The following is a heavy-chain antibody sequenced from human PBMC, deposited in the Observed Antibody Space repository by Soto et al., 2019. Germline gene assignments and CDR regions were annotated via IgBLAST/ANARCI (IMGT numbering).Heavy chain of an antibody. J-gene: IGHJ3*02. CDR1: GDSVSSNSAA. D-gene: IGHD5-18*01. V-gene: IGHV6-1*01. CDR3: AGGPETTMGTFDI. CDR2: TYYRSKWYS. Sequence: SQTLSLTCAISGDSVSSNSAAWNWIRQSPSRGLEWLGRTYYRSKWYSSYAVSVKSRITINPDTSKNQFSLQLNSVTPEDTAVYYCAGGPETTMGTFDIWGQGTVVTRLL.